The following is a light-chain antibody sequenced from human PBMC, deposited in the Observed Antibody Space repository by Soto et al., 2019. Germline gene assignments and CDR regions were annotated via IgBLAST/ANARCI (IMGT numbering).Light chain of an antibody. J-gene: IGKJ5*01. V-gene: IGKV3-11*01. CDR3: QQRGNWPIT. Sequence: EMVLTQSPATLSLCPGEGATLSCRASQSVSSYLAWYQQKPGQAPRLLIYEASNRATGIPARFSGSGSGTDFTLTISSLEPEDFAVYYCQQRGNWPITFGQGRLLENK. CDR2: EAS. CDR1: QSVSSY.